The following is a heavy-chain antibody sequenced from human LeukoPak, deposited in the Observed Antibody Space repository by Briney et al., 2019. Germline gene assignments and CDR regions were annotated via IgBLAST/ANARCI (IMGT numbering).Heavy chain of an antibody. CDR2: INPNSGGT. V-gene: IGHV1-2*02. D-gene: IGHD5-18*01. CDR1: GYTFTGYY. J-gene: IGHJ4*02. Sequence: GASVKVSCKASGYTFTGYYMHWVRQAPGQGLEWMGWINPNSGGTNYAQKFQGRVTMTRDTSISTAYMELSRLRSDDTAVYYCARVSVGYSSGCDYWGQGTLVTVSS. CDR3: ARVSVGYSSGCDY.